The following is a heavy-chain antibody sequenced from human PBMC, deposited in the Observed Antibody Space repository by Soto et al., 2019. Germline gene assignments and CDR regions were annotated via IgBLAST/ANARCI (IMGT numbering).Heavy chain of an antibody. J-gene: IGHJ6*02. V-gene: IGHV3-23*01. Sequence: VSWRPSCAASGFTFSSYPISGVRQAPGKGLEWVSGISGSGGNTYYADSVKGRFTISRDNPKNMMYLHMNSLRAEDTAAYYCAKGAKNEYYFYGMDVWGQGTTVTVSS. CDR3: AKGAKNEYYFYGMDV. CDR2: ISGSGGNT. CDR1: GFTFSSYP. D-gene: IGHD1-1*01.